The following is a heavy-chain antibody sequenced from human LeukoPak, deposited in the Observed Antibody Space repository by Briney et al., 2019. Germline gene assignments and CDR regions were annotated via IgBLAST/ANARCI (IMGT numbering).Heavy chain of an antibody. Sequence: GGSLRLSCAASGFTFSDYYMSWIRQAPGKGLEWVSYISSSGSTIYYADSVKGRFTISRDNAKNSLYLQMNSLRAEDTAVYYCAKAGEPTVYYYYMDVWGKGTTVTVSS. V-gene: IGHV3-11*04. D-gene: IGHD4-17*01. CDR3: AKAGEPTVYYYYMDV. CDR1: GFTFSDYY. J-gene: IGHJ6*03. CDR2: ISSSGSTI.